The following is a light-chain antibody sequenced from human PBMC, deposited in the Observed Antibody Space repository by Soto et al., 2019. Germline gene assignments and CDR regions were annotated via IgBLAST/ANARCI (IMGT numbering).Light chain of an antibody. CDR2: GAS. Sequence: EIVMTQSPATLSVSPGERATLSCRASQSVSSNLAWYQQKPGQAPRLLIYGASTRATGIPARFSGSGSGTEFTLTISSLQSEDFAVYYCQQYNNWPVTLGHGTQLESK. CDR1: QSVSSN. CDR3: QQYNNWPVT. J-gene: IGKJ2*01. V-gene: IGKV3-15*01.